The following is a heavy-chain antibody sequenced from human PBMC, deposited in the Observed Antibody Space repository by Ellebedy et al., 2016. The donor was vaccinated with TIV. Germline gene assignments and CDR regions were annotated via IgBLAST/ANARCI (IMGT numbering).Heavy chain of an antibody. CDR2: IKTTTGGGAT. CDR3: TTELCSSGCFPGIY. Sequence: PGGSLRLSCAASGFIFSNAWVNWVRQAPGKGLEWVGRIKTTTGGGATDYAAPVKGRFIISRDDSTNTLYLQMNSLKTEDTAVYYCTTELCSSGCFPGIYWGQGTLVTVSS. D-gene: IGHD2-15*01. CDR1: GFIFSNAW. J-gene: IGHJ4*02. V-gene: IGHV3-15*07.